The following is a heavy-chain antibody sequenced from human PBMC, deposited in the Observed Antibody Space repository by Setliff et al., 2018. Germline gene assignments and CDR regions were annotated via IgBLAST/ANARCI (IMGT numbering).Heavy chain of an antibody. CDR1: GGSISSSAYY. CDR3: AREGAKEEYQYDFWIAVIGVDL. Sequence: SETLSLTCGVSGGSISSSAYYWGWIRQPPGKGLAWIGNIYYSGNTNYNPSLKSRVAMSVDTSKNQFSLKLTSVTAADTAVYYCAREGAKEEYQYDFWIAVIGVDLWGQGTLVTVSS. V-gene: IGHV4-39*07. D-gene: IGHD3-3*01. CDR2: IYYSGNT. J-gene: IGHJ5*02.